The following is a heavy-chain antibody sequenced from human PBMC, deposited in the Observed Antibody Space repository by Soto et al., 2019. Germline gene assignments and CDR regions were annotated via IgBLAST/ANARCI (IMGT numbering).Heavy chain of an antibody. CDR3: ATDLPGGEDDHYGMDV. D-gene: IGHD2-21*01. J-gene: IGHJ6*02. Sequence: GGSLRLSCAASGITFSSFAMSWVRQTPGKGLEWVSGLSVSGRRTHYADSVKGRFTISRDTSKNTLYLQMNSLRADDTAVYYCATDLPGGEDDHYGMDVWGLGTTVTVSS. CDR2: LSVSGRRT. CDR1: GITFSSFA. V-gene: IGHV3-23*01.